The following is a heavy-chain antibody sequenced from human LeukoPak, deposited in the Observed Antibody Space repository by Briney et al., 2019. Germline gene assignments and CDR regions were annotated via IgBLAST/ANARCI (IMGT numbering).Heavy chain of an antibody. CDR1: GHTFTSYG. Sequence: ASVRVSCKASGHTFTSYGISWVRQAPGQGLEWMGWISAYNGNTNYAQKLQRRVTMTTDTSTSTAYMELRSLRADDSAVYYCARGTTGSFFDYWGQVTLVTVSS. D-gene: IGHD1-1*01. V-gene: IGHV1-18*04. CDR2: ISAYNGNT. J-gene: IGHJ4*02. CDR3: ARGTTGSFFDY.